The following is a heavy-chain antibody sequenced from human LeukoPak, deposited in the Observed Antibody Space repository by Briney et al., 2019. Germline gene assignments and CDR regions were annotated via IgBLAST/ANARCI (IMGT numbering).Heavy chain of an antibody. J-gene: IGHJ4*02. CDR2: ISGSGGYT. V-gene: IGHV3-23*01. CDR3: AKDALPRIAAAGTVY. CDR1: GFTLSSYG. Sequence: PGGSLRLSCAGSGFTLSSYGMSWVRQAPGKGLEWVSAISGSGGYTYYADSVKGRFTISRDNSKNTLYLQMDSLRAEDTALYYCAKDALPRIAAAGTVYWGQGTLVTVSS. D-gene: IGHD6-13*01.